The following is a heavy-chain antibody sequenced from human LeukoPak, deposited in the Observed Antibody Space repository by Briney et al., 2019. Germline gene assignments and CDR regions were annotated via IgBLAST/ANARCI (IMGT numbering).Heavy chain of an antibody. D-gene: IGHD3-22*01. V-gene: IGHV3-21*01. CDR1: GFTFSDYS. Sequence: GGSLRLSCAASGFTFSDYSMNWVRQAPGKGLEWVSSISSGSSYIYYADSVKGRFTISRDNAKNSLYLQMNSLRAEDTAVYYCARDLGGYGSSGYYFSYWGQGTLVTVSS. CDR3: ARDLGGYGSSGYYFSY. CDR2: ISSGSSYI. J-gene: IGHJ4*02.